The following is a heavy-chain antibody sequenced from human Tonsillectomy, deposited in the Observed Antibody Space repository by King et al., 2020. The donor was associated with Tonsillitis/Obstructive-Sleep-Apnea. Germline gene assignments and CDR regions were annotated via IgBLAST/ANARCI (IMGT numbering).Heavy chain of an antibody. Sequence: HVQLVESGGGVVQPGRSLRLSCAASGFTFSSYGMHWVRQAPGKGLEWVAVISYDGSNKYYADSVKGRFTISRDNSKNTLYLQMNSLRAEDTAVYYCARGDYIVVVPADQASNYYYYGMDVWGQGTTVTVSS. CDR3: ARGDYIVVVPADQASNYYYYGMDV. D-gene: IGHD2-2*01. V-gene: IGHV3-30*03. J-gene: IGHJ6*02. CDR1: GFTFSSYG. CDR2: ISYDGSNK.